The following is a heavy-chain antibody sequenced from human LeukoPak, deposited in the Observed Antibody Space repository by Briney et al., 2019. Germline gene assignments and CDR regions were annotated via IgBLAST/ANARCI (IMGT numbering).Heavy chain of an antibody. CDR1: GFTFSSYG. D-gene: IGHD1-26*01. J-gene: IGHJ5*02. Sequence: PGGSLRLSCAASGFTFSSYGMHWVRQAPGKGLEWVAFIRYDGSNKYYAGSVKGRFTISRDNSKNSLYLQMNSLRAEDTAVYYCATDRVGATTHWFDPWGQGTLVTVSS. CDR3: ATDRVGATTHWFDP. V-gene: IGHV3-30*02. CDR2: IRYDGSNK.